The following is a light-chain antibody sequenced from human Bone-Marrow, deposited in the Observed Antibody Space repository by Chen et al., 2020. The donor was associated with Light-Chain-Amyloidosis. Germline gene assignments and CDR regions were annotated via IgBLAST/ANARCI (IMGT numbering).Light chain of an antibody. Sequence: QSVLTQPASVSGSPGQSITISCTGTSSDVGGYNYVSWYQQNPGKAPKLMIYDVINRSSGVSNHFSGSKSGDTSSLTISGLQAEDEAEYYCISYTSSTTVVFGGGTKLAVL. CDR2: DVI. CDR3: ISYTSSTTVV. CDR1: SSDVGGYNY. V-gene: IGLV2-14*01. J-gene: IGLJ3*02.